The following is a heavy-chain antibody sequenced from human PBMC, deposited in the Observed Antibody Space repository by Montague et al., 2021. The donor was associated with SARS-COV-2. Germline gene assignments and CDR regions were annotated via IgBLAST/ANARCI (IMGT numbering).Heavy chain of an antibody. CDR2: SGTT. J-gene: IGHJ4*02. CDR3: ARGMIRGVTTPFDY. V-gene: IGHV4-39*02. D-gene: IGHD3-10*01. Sequence: SGTTYYNPSLQSRGTISVDTSKNHLSLSLSSVTAADTAVYFCARGMIRGVTTPFDYWGQGRKVTVSS.